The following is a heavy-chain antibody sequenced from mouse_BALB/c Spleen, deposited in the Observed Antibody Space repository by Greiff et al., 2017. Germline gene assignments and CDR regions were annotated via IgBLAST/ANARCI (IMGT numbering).Heavy chain of an antibody. CDR2: ISYDGSN. Sequence: EVQLQESGPGLVKPSQSLSLTCSVTGYSITSGYYWNWIRQFPGNKLEWMGYISYDGSNNYNPSLKNRISITRDTSKNQFFLKLNSVTTEDTATYYCARDGNYGYWGQGTTLTVSS. CDR1: GYSITSGYY. CDR3: ARDGNYGY. D-gene: IGHD2-1*01. J-gene: IGHJ2*01. V-gene: IGHV3-6*02.